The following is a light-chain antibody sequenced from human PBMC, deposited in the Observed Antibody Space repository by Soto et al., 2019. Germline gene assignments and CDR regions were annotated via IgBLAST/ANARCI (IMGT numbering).Light chain of an antibody. CDR1: QGIRSA. V-gene: IGKV1-13*02. Sequence: AIQVTPSPSSLSASVGDRVTITFRTSQGIRSALGWYQQKPGKAPKLLIYKASSLESGVPSRFSGSESGTEFTLTISSLQPDDFATYYCQQYNSYWTFGQGSKVDIK. J-gene: IGKJ1*01. CDR3: QQYNSYWT. CDR2: KAS.